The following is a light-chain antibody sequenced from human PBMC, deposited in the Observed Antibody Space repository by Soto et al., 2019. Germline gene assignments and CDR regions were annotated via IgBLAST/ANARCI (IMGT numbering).Light chain of an antibody. CDR1: SGDVGSYDL. J-gene: IGLJ1*01. CDR2: EAN. V-gene: IGLV2-23*01. CDR3: CSYAGSGTYV. Sequence: QSVLTQPASVSWSPGQSISVSCTGTSGDVGSYDLVSWYQQHPGKAPKLIIHEANKRPSGVSNRFSGSKSGNTASLTISGLQAEDEADYYCCSYAGSGTYVFGTGTKVTV.